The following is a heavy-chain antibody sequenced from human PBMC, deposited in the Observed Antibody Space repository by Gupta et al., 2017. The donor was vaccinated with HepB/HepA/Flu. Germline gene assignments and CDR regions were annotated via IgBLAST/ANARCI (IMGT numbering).Heavy chain of an antibody. CDR3: ARGKRPDYDYDSSGSTSWVDH. J-gene: IGHJ5*02. CDR2: IIPIFGTA. V-gene: IGHV1-69*01. CDR1: GGTFSCYA. D-gene: IGHD3-22*01. Sequence: QVPLVQSGAEVKKPGSSVKVSCKASGGTFSCYAITWVRQAPGQGLEWMGGIIPIFGTANYAQKCQGRVTIAAEESASTAYMELSSLRAEDTGVYYCARGKRPDYDYDSSGSTSWVDHWGQGTRGTVSS.